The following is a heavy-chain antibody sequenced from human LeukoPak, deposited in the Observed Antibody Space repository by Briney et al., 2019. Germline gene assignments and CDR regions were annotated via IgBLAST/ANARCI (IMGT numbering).Heavy chain of an antibody. CDR3: AREANSPTARYWYFDL. J-gene: IGHJ2*01. CDR1: GGSFSSYC. V-gene: IGHV4-59*01. CDR2: VYYSGST. Sequence: PSETLSLTCTVSGGSFSSYCWSWMRQSPGKGLEWIGYVYYSGSTNYNPALKSRVTISLDTSENQFSLKLSSVTAADTAVYYCAREANSPTARYWYFDLWGRGTQVTVSS. D-gene: IGHD2-21*01.